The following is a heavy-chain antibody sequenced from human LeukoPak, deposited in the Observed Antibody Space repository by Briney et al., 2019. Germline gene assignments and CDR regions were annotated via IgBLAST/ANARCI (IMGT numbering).Heavy chain of an antibody. CDR1: GFTFSSYS. CDR2: ISSSSSYI. D-gene: IGHD3-22*01. J-gene: IGHJ4*02. CDR3: ARDPGYYYDSSGYPYYFDY. V-gene: IGHV3-21*01. Sequence: TGGSLRLSCAASGFTFSSYSMNWVRQAPGKGLEWVSSISSSSSYIYYADSVKGRFTISRDNAKNSLYLQMNSLRAEDTAVYYCARDPGYYYDSSGYPYYFDYWGQGTLVTVSS.